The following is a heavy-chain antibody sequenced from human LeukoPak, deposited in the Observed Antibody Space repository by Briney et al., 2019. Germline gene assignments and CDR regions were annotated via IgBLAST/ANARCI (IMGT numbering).Heavy chain of an antibody. V-gene: IGHV3-30*02. CDR1: GFTFSSYG. J-gene: IGHJ4*02. Sequence: GGSLRLSCAASGFTFSSYGMHWVRQAPGKGLEWVAFIRYDGSNKYYADSVKGRFTISRDNSMNTLYLQMNSLKAEDTAVYYCAKDSVDRYSSYNLGYWGQGTLVTVSS. CDR2: IRYDGSNK. D-gene: IGHD6-13*01. CDR3: AKDSVDRYSSYNLGY.